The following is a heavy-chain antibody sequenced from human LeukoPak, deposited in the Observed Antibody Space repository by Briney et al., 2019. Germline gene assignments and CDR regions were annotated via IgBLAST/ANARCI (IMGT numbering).Heavy chain of an antibody. CDR1: GGTFSTYA. D-gene: IGHD5/OR15-5a*01. J-gene: IGHJ4*02. CDR2: IIPIFGTT. CDR3: AKDRISVGRIDY. Sequence: GASVKVSCKASGGTFSTYAISWVRQAPGQGLEWMGGIIPIFGTTNYAQKFQGRVTIAADESTSTAYMELSSLRSEDTAVYYCAKDRISVGRIDYWGQGTLVTVSS. V-gene: IGHV1-69*13.